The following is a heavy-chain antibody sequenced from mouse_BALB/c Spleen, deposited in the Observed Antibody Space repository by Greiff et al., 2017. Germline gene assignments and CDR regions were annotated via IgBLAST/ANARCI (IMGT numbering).Heavy chain of an antibody. Sequence: EVKLVESGGCLVKPGGSLKLSCAASGFTFSSYTMSWVRQTPEKRLEWVATISSGGSYTYYPDSVKGRFTISRDNAKNTLYLQMSSLKSEDTAMYYCTRVFVDSWFAYWGQGTLVTVSA. CDR1: GFTFSSYT. V-gene: IGHV5-6-4*01. J-gene: IGHJ3*01. CDR2: ISSGGSYT. CDR3: TRVFVDSWFAY.